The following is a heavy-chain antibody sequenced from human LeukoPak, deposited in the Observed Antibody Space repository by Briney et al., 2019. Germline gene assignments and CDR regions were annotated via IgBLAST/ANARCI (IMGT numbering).Heavy chain of an antibody. CDR3: ARSIPYGTTWYGRSDY. V-gene: IGHV3-7*03. D-gene: IGHD6-13*01. CDR1: GFTVSSNY. Sequence: GGSLRLSCAASGFTVSSNYMSWVRQAPGKGLEWVANIKPDGTTKFYVDSVKGRFTISRDNALNSLYLQMNSLRAEDTAIYYCARSIPYGTTWYGRSDYWGQGTLVTVSS. CDR2: IKPDGTTK. J-gene: IGHJ4*02.